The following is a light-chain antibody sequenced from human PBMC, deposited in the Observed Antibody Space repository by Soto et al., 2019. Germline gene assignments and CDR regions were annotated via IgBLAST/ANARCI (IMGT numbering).Light chain of an antibody. Sequence: EIVMTQSPATLSVSPGERATLSCRASQSVSSNLACYQQKPGQAPRLLIYGASSRATGIPARFRGSGSGTEFTLTISSLQSEDFAVYYCQQYNNWPITFGQGTRLEIK. J-gene: IGKJ5*01. CDR3: QQYNNWPIT. CDR1: QSVSSN. CDR2: GAS. V-gene: IGKV3-15*01.